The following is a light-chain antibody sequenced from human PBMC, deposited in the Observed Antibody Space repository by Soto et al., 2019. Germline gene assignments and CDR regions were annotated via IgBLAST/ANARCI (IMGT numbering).Light chain of an antibody. J-gene: IGKJ1*01. CDR3: QQYNSYPWA. CDR2: KAS. Sequence: DIQMTQSPSTLSASVGDRVTITCRASQSISYWLAWYQQKPGKAPKLLIYKASSLESGVPSRFSGSGSRTEFTLTISSLQPDDFATYYCQQYNSYPWAFGQGTKVEIK. CDR1: QSISYW. V-gene: IGKV1-5*03.